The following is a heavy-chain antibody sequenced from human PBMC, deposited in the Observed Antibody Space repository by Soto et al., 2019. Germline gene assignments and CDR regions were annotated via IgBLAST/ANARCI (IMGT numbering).Heavy chain of an antibody. J-gene: IGHJ4*02. Sequence: PGGSLRLSCGASGFTFSNAWMNWVRQAPGKGLEWVGHIKSKTYGGTTDYAAPARGRCTISRDDSKNTQYLQMNSLKTQDPAAYYCTTVGNYDILTSPDYWGQGTLVTVSS. CDR3: TTVGNYDILTSPDY. CDR2: IKSKTYGGTT. D-gene: IGHD3-9*01. CDR1: GFTFSNAW. V-gene: IGHV3-15*01.